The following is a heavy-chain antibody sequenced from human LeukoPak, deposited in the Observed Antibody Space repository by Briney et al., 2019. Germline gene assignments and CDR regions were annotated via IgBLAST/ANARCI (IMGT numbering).Heavy chain of an antibody. J-gene: IGHJ6*02. Sequence: GGSLRLSCAASGFTFSSYSMNWVRQAPGKGLEWVSSISSSSSYIYYADSVKGRFTISRDNAKNSLYLQMNSLRAEDTAVYYCARGSHWSGYYYYYGMDVWGQGTTVTVSS. D-gene: IGHD3-3*01. CDR2: ISSSSSYI. CDR3: ARGSHWSGYYYYYGMDV. V-gene: IGHV3-21*01. CDR1: GFTFSSYS.